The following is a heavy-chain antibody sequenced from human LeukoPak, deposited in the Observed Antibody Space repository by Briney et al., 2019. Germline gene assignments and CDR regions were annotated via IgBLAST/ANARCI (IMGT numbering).Heavy chain of an antibody. CDR3: ARVRGRYFDWLLADDAFDI. J-gene: IGHJ3*02. D-gene: IGHD3-9*01. V-gene: IGHV4-39*07. CDR2: IYYGGST. CDR1: GGFISSSRYY. Sequence: PSETLSLTCTASGGFISSSRYYWGWIRQPPGKVLEWIGSIYYGGSTNYNPSLKSRVTISVDTSKNQFSLKLSSVTAADTAVYYCARVRGRYFDWLLADDAFDIWGQGTMVTVSS.